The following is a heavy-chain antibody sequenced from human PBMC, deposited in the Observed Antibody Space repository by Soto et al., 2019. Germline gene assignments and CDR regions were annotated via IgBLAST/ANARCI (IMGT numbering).Heavy chain of an antibody. CDR3: PRAGSSWPHFFGS. Sequence: SETLSLPCTGSGGSMNYYYWSWFRQFPRKGLEWIGYVYYSGTTYYNPSLQSRVTISIDTSQTQFSLKLRSVTAADSAIYYCPRAGSSWPHFFGSWGRGTLVTVSS. D-gene: IGHD6-13*01. V-gene: IGHV4-59*01. CDR1: GGSMNYYY. CDR2: VYYSGTT. J-gene: IGHJ4*02.